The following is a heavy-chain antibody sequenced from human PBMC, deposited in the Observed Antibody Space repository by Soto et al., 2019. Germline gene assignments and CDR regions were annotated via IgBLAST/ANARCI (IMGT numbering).Heavy chain of an antibody. CDR2: INAGNGNT. D-gene: IGHD2-21*01. J-gene: IGHJ4*02. CDR1: GYTFISYA. V-gene: IGHV1-3*01. Sequence: ASVKVSCKASGYTFISYAMNWVRQAPGQRLEWMGWINAGNGNTKYSQKFQGRVTITRDTSASTGYMELNSLRAEDTAVYYCVRDMQLWRLDSWGQGTLVTVSS. CDR3: VRDMQLWRLDS.